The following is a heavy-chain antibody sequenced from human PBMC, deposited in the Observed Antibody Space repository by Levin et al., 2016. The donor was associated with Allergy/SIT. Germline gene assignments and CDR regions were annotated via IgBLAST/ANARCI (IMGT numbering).Heavy chain of an antibody. Sequence: GESLKISCAASGFTFSSYGMHWVRQAPGKGLEWVAVIWYDGSNKYYADSVKGRFTISRDNAKNSLYLQMNSLRAEDTAVYYCATRGSYCDAFDIWGQGTMVTVSS. J-gene: IGHJ3*02. D-gene: IGHD1-26*01. V-gene: IGHV3-33*01. CDR1: GFTFSSYG. CDR3: ATRGSYCDAFDI. CDR2: IWYDGSNK.